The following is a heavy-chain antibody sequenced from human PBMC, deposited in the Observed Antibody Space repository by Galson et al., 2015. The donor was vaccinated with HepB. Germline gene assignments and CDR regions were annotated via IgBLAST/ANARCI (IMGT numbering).Heavy chain of an antibody. CDR3: ARVPLYDYVWGSYRSDGDY. CDR2: ISSSSSTI. Sequence: SLRLSCAASGFTFSSYSMNWVRQAPGKGLEWVSYISSSSSTIYYADSVKGRFTISRDNAKNSLYLQMNSLRDEDTAVYYCARVPLYDYVWGSYRSDGDYWGQGTLVTVSS. CDR1: GFTFSSYS. D-gene: IGHD3-16*02. V-gene: IGHV3-48*02. J-gene: IGHJ4*02.